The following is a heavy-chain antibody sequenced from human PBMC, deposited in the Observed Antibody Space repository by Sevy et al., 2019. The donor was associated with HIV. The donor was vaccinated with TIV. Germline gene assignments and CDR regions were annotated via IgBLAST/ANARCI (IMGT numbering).Heavy chain of an antibody. D-gene: IGHD2-8*01. CDR2: LCFGCGEK. CDR3: AREGCTKPHDY. CDR1: GFTFSKYS. V-gene: IGHV3-23*01. J-gene: IGHJ4*02. Sequence: GGSLRLSCAASGFTFSKYSMSWVRQPPGKGLEWVSTLCFGCGEKNYEDSVKGRFTISRDNSKSSVYLQMNNLRPEDTAVYYCAREGCTKPHDYWGQGTLVTVSS.